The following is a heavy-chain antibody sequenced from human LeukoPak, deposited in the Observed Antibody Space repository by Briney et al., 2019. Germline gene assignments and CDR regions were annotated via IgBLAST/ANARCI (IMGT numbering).Heavy chain of an antibody. CDR1: GGTFYSYA. CDR3: ASASSWYY. CDR2: IIPILGIA. V-gene: IGHV1-69*04. Sequence: SVKVSCKASGGTFYSYAISWVRQAPGQGLEWMGRIIPILGIANYAQKFQGRVTITADKSTSTVYMELSSLRFEDTAVYYCASASSWYYWGQGTLVTVSS. J-gene: IGHJ4*02. D-gene: IGHD6-13*01.